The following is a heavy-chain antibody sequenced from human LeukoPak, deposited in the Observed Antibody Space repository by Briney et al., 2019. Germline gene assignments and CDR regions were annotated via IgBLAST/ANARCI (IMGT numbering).Heavy chain of an antibody. V-gene: IGHV1-3*04. CDR3: ARDESD. Sequence: ASVKISCKASGYTFTRSAIHWVRQAPGQRLEWMGWINTGNGNTIYSQKFQGRVTITRDTSATTAYMEVNSLRSEDTAVYYCARDESDWGQGTPVTVSS. CDR1: GYTFTRSA. J-gene: IGHJ4*02. CDR2: INTGNGNT.